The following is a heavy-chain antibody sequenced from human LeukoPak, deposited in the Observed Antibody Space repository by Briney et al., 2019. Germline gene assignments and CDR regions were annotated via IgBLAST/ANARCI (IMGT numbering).Heavy chain of an antibody. J-gene: IGHJ3*02. CDR1: GYTLTELS. CDR2: FDPEDGET. CDR3: AGYYYDSDAFDI. D-gene: IGHD3-22*01. Sequence: ASVKVSCKVSGYTLTELSMHWVRQAPGKGLEWMGGFDPEDGETIYAQKFQGRVTMTEDTSTDTAYMELSSLRSEDTAVYYCAGYYYDSDAFDIWGQGTMVTVSS. V-gene: IGHV1-24*01.